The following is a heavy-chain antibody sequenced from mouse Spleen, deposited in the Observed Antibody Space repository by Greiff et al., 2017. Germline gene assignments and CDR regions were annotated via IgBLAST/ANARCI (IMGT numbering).Heavy chain of an antibody. CDR1: GYTFTSYW. D-gene: IGHD1-2*01. V-gene: IGHV1-64*01. Sequence: QVQLQQPGAELVKPGASVKLSCKASGYTFTSYWMHWVKQRPGQGLEWIGMIHPNSGSTNYNEKFKSKATLTVDKSSSTAYMQLSSLTSEDSAVYYCARGNFYGYCAMDYWGQGTSVTVSS. CDR3: ARGNFYGYCAMDY. J-gene: IGHJ4*01. CDR2: IHPNSGST.